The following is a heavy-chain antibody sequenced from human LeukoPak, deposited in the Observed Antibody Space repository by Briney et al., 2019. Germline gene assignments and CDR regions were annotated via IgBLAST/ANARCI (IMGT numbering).Heavy chain of an antibody. CDR2: ISYDGSNK. J-gene: IGHJ4*02. CDR3: AKEGARKAAYPNTFDY. Sequence: GGSLRHSCAASGFTFSSYGMHWVRQAPGKGLEWVAVISYDGSNKYYADSVKGRFTISRDNSKNTLYLQMNSLRAEDTAVYYCAKEGARKAAYPNTFDYWGQGTLVTVSS. CDR1: GFTFSSYG. D-gene: IGHD2-15*01. V-gene: IGHV3-30*18.